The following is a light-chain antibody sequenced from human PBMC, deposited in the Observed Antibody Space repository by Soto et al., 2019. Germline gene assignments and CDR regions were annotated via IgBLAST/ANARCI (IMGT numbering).Light chain of an antibody. CDR3: QQRSNWPRVT. Sequence: EIVLTQSPGTLSLSPGERATLSCRASQSVSNNYLAWYQQKPGQAPRLLIYGASNRATGIPDRFSGSGSGTDFTLTISRLEPEDFAVYYCQQRSNWPRVTFGGGTKVDIK. CDR1: QSVSNNY. CDR2: GAS. V-gene: IGKV3D-20*02. J-gene: IGKJ4*01.